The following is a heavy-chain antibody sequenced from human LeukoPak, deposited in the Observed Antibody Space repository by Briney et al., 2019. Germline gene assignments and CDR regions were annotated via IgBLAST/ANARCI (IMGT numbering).Heavy chain of an antibody. D-gene: IGHD4-11*01. J-gene: IGHJ6*03. V-gene: IGHV6-1*01. CDR2: TYYRSKWYN. Sequence: TSQTLSLTCAISGDSVSSNSAAWNWIRQSPSRGLEWLGRTYYRSKWYNDYAVSVKSRITINPDTSKNQFSLKLSSVTAADTAVYYCARVTTVTHYRYYYYYMDVWGKGTTVTISS. CDR1: GDSVSSNSAA. CDR3: ARVTTVTHYRYYYYYMDV.